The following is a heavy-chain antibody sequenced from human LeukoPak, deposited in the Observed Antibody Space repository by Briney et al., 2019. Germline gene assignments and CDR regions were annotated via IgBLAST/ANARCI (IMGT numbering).Heavy chain of an antibody. D-gene: IGHD4-11*01. V-gene: IGHV3-53*01. J-gene: IGHJ5*01. CDR1: GLTVSSSY. Sequence: PLVFLRLSCVATGLTVSSSYMSWVRQAPGKGLEWVSVIYSGGSTYYADSVKGRFTISRDNSKNTLYLQMNSLRAEDTAVYYCARDLQLESWGQGTLVTVSS. CDR2: IYSGGST. CDR3: ARDLQLES.